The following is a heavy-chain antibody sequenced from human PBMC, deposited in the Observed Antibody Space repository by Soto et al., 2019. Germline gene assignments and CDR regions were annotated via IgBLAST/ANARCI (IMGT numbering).Heavy chain of an antibody. CDR2: IWYDGSNK. Sequence: GGSLRLSCAASGFTFSSYGMHWVRQAPGKGLEWVAVIWYDGSNKYYADSVKGRFTISRDNSKNTLYLQMNSLRAEDTAVYYCARVSGYDRVPHDYWGQGTLVTVSS. V-gene: IGHV3-33*01. CDR3: ARVSGYDRVPHDY. D-gene: IGHD5-12*01. J-gene: IGHJ4*02. CDR1: GFTFSSYG.